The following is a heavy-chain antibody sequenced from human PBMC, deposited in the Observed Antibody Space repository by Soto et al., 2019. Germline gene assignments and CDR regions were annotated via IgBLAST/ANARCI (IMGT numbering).Heavy chain of an antibody. CDR3: AKDTQLRFYGMDV. Sequence: EVQLVESGGGLVQPGRSLRLSCAASGFTFDDYAMHWVRQAPGKGLEWVSGISWNSGSIGYADSVKGRFTISRDNAKNSLYLQMNSLRAEDTALYYCAKDTQLRFYGMDVW. CDR1: GFTFDDYA. V-gene: IGHV3-9*01. CDR2: ISWNSGSI. J-gene: IGHJ6*01.